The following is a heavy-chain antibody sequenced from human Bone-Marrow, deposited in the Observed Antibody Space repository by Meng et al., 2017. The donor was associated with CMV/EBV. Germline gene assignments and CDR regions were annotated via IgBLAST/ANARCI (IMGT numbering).Heavy chain of an antibody. D-gene: IGHD5-18*01. CDR1: GYTFTGYY. V-gene: IGHV1-2*02. Sequence: ASVKVSCKASGYTFTGYYMHWVRQAPGQGLEWMGWINPNSGGTNYAQKFQGRVTMTTDTSTSTAYMELRSLRSDDTAVYYCARVGIQLWLLSPTRGMDVWGQGTTVTVSS. J-gene: IGHJ6*02. CDR3: ARVGIQLWLLSPTRGMDV. CDR2: INPNSGGT.